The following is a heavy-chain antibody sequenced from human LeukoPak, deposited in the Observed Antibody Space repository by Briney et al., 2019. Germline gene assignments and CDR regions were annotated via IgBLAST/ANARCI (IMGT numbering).Heavy chain of an antibody. CDR2: IIPIFGTA. J-gene: IGHJ5*02. Sequence: SVKVSCKASGGTFSSYAISWVRQAPGQGLEWMGGIIPIFGTANYAQKFQGRVTITADESTSSACMELSSLRSEDTAVYYCARAAMTTVTWSWFDPWGQGTLVTVSS. CDR3: ARAAMTTVTWSWFDP. CDR1: GGTFSSYA. V-gene: IGHV1-69*01. D-gene: IGHD4-17*01.